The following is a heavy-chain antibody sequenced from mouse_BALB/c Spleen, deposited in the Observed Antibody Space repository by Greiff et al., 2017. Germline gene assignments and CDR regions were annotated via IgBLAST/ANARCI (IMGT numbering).Heavy chain of an antibody. Sequence: DVMLVESGGGLVKPGGSLKLSCAASGFAFSSYDMSWVRQTPEKRLEWVAYISSGGGSTYYPDTVKGRFTISRDNAKNTLYLQMSSLKSEDTAMYDCARHRRPQGGYYLDYWGQGTTLTVSS. V-gene: IGHV5-12-1*01. CDR2: ISSGGGST. CDR1: GFAFSSYD. CDR3: ARHRRPQGGYYLDY. J-gene: IGHJ2*01.